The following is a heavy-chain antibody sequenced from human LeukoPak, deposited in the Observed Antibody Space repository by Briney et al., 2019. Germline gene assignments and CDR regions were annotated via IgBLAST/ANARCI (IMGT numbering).Heavy chain of an antibody. V-gene: IGHV4-34*01. CDR2: INHSGST. CDR1: GGSYSGYY. D-gene: IGHD6-19*01. J-gene: IGHJ3*02. CDR3: AKDSSGWYRNAFDI. Sequence: SETLSLTCAVYGGSYSGYYWSWIRQPPGKGLECIGEINHSGSTNYNPSLKSRVTISVDTSKNQFSLKLSSVTAADTAVYYCAKDSSGWYRNAFDIWGQGTMVTVSS.